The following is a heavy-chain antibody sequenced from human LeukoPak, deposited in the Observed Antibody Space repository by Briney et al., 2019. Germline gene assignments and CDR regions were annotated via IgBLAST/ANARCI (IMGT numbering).Heavy chain of an antibody. Sequence: GASVKVSCKASGGTFSSYAISWVRQAPGQGLEWMGSIIPILGIANYAQKFQGRVTITADKSTSTAYMELSSLTSEDTAVYYCARTAHKAHRVTTLHAFDIWGQGTMVTVSS. D-gene: IGHD4-17*01. CDR2: IIPILGIA. J-gene: IGHJ3*02. CDR3: ARTAHKAHRVTTLHAFDI. V-gene: IGHV1-69*04. CDR1: GGTFSSYA.